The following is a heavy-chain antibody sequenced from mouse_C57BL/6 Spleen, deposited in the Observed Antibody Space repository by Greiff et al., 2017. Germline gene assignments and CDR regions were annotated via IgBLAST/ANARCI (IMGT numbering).Heavy chain of an antibody. CDR2: ISDGGSYT. CDR3: ARALYGNYGFDY. D-gene: IGHD2-1*01. CDR1: GFTFSSYA. V-gene: IGHV5-4*01. J-gene: IGHJ2*01. Sequence: EVQGVESGGGLVKPGGSLKLSCAASGFTFSSYAMSWVRQTPEKRLEWVATISDGGSYTYYPDNVKGRFTISRDNAKNNLYLQMSHLKSEDTAMYYCARALYGNYGFDYWGQGTTLTVSS.